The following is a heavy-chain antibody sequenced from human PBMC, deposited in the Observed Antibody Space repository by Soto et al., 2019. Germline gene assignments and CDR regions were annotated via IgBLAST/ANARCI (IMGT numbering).Heavy chain of an antibody. D-gene: IGHD2-8*02. CDR2: FYYSGST. CDR1: GGSISSSSYS. J-gene: IGHJ4*02. CDR3: ARDKITGLFDD. V-gene: IGHV4-39*07. Sequence: PSETLSLTCTVSGGSISSSSYSWGWIRQPPGKGPEWIGTFYYSGSTYYNPSLKSRVTISVDTSKNQFSLKLTSVTAADTAVYYCARDKITGLFDDWGQGTPVTVSS.